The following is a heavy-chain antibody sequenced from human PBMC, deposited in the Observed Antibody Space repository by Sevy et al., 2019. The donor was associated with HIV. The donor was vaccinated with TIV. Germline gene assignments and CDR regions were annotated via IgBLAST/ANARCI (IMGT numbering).Heavy chain of an antibody. Sequence: GGSLRLSCAASGFTFSNYAMSWVRQAPGKGLEWVSGISGSGIRIYYADSVKGRFTISRDNSKNTLYLQMSSLRGEDTAVYHCAYIPAAGTGGSAFDIWGQGTMVTVSS. CDR3: AYIPAAGTGGSAFDI. CDR2: ISGSGIRI. D-gene: IGHD6-13*01. V-gene: IGHV3-23*01. J-gene: IGHJ3*02. CDR1: GFTFSNYA.